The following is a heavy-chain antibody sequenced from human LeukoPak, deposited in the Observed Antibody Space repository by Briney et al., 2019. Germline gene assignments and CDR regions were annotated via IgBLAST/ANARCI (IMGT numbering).Heavy chain of an antibody. CDR2: IYYSGST. CDR1: GGSISSGSYY. Sequence: SETLSLTCTVSGGSISSGSYYWGWIRQPPGKGLEWIGGIYYSGSTYYNPSLKSRVTISVDTSKSQFSLKLSSVTAADTAVYYCARETPGAGHFDYWGQGSLVTVSS. V-gene: IGHV4-39*02. CDR3: ARETPGAGHFDY. D-gene: IGHD7-27*01. J-gene: IGHJ4*02.